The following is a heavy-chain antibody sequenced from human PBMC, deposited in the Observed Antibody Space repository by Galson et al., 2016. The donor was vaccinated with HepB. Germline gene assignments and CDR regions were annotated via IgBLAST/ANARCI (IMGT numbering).Heavy chain of an antibody. D-gene: IGHD7-27*01. Sequence: SLRLSCAASGFTVSTNYMSWVRQAPGEGLEWVSVIYSSGSTYYADSVKGRFTFSRDNSKNTLYLQMNSLRAEDTAVYYCARAWGNYGIDVWGQGTTVTVSS. CDR1: GFTVSTNY. CDR2: IYSSGST. V-gene: IGHV3-53*01. J-gene: IGHJ6*02. CDR3: ARAWGNYGIDV.